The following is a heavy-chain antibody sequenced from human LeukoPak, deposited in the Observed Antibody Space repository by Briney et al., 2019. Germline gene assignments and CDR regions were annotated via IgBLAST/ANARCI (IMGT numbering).Heavy chain of an antibody. CDR3: ARDEYSSSWYAGVDWFDP. J-gene: IGHJ5*02. D-gene: IGHD6-13*01. V-gene: IGHV1-18*01. CDR1: GYTFTSYG. CDR2: ISAYNGNT. Sequence: ASVKVSCKASGYTFTSYGISWVRQAPGQGLEWMGWISAYNGNTNYAQKLQGRVTMTTDTSTSTAYMELRSLRSDDTAVHYCARDEYSSSWYAGVDWFDPWGQGTLVTVSS.